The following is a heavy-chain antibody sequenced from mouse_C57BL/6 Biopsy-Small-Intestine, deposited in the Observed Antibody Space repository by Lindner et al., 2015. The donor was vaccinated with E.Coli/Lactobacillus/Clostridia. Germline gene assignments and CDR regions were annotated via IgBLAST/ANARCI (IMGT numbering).Heavy chain of an antibody. CDR3: TRGYGFAY. J-gene: IGHJ3*01. Sequence: VQLQESGTELVRPGASVKLSCTASGFNIKDDYMHWVKQRPEQGLDWIGWIDPENGDTKYASKFKGKATFTTDTSSNTAYLQLSSLTSEDTAVYYCTRGYGFAYWGQGDSGHCLC. V-gene: IGHV14-4*01. D-gene: IGHD2-2*01. CDR1: GFNIKDDY. CDR2: IDPENGDT.